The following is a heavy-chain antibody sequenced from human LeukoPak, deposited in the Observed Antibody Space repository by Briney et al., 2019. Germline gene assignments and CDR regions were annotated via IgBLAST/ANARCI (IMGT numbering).Heavy chain of an antibody. Sequence: PGGSLRLSCAASGFTFSSYSTNWVRQAPGKGLEWVSSISSGSSYIYYADSVKGRFTISRDNAKNSLYLQMNSLRAEDTAVYYCARDCWDYGSGTYCGIDYWGQGTLVTVSS. V-gene: IGHV3-21*01. CDR3: ARDCWDYGSGTYCGIDY. D-gene: IGHD3-10*01. J-gene: IGHJ4*02. CDR1: GFTFSSYS. CDR2: ISSGSSYI.